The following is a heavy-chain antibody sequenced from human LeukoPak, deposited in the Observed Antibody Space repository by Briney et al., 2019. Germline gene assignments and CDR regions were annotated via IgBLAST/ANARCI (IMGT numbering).Heavy chain of an antibody. Sequence: PGGSLRLSCAASGFTFSSYSMNWARQAPGKGLEWVSSISSSSSYIYYADSVKGRFTISRDNAKNSLYLQMNSLRAEDTAVYYCARQGLLWFGEPLDYWGQGTLVTVSS. CDR3: ARQGLLWFGEPLDY. D-gene: IGHD3-10*01. CDR1: GFTFSSYS. J-gene: IGHJ4*02. V-gene: IGHV3-21*01. CDR2: ISSSSSYI.